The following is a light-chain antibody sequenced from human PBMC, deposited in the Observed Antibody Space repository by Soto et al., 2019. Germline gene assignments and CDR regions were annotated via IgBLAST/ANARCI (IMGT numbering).Light chain of an antibody. CDR1: QSVSSN. J-gene: IGKJ5*01. CDR2: GAS. CDR3: QQYNNWPLT. Sequence: EVVLTQSPGTLSLSPVERATLSCMASQSVSSNLAWYQQKPGQAPRLLIYGASSRATGIPVRFSGSGSGTEFTLTISSLQSEDFAVYYCQQYNNWPLTFGQGTRLEIK. V-gene: IGKV3-15*01.